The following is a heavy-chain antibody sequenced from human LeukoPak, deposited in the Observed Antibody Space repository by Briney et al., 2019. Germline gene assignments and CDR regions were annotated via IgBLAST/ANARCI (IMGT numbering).Heavy chain of an antibody. D-gene: IGHD2-21*02. CDR1: GDSVTSGGYF. Sequence: SETLSLTCTVSGDSVTSGGYFWTWIRHHPGKGLEWIGYISNSGATSYNPSLKSRVSISVDTSNNQFSLSLSSVTAADTAVYYCARDVVVTSSPDAFDIWGQGTMVAVSS. J-gene: IGHJ3*02. CDR3: ARDVVVTSSPDAFDI. V-gene: IGHV4-31*03. CDR2: ISNSGAT.